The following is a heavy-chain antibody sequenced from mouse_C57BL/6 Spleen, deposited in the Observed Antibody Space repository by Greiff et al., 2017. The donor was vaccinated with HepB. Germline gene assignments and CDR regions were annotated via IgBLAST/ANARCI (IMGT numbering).Heavy chain of an antibody. CDR3: ARQDYGSSSYFDY. D-gene: IGHD1-1*01. J-gene: IGHJ2*01. CDR1: GYSFTSYY. CDR2: IYPGSGNT. Sequence: VQLQESGPELVKPGASVKISCKASGYSFTSYYIHWVKQRPGQGLEWIGWIYPGSGNTKYNEKFKGKATLTADTSSSTAYMQLSSLTSEDSAVYYCARQDYGSSSYFDYWGQGTTLTVSS. V-gene: IGHV1-66*01.